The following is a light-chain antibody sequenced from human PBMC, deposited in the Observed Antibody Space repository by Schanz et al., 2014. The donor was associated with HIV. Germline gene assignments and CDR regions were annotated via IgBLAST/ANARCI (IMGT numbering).Light chain of an antibody. CDR2: DAS. V-gene: IGKV3-20*01. CDR3: QQYGSPPWT. J-gene: IGKJ1*01. Sequence: EIVLTQSPATLSLSPGERATLSCRASQSVSRFLAWYQQKPGQAPRLLIYDASSRATGVPDRFSGSGSGTDFILTISRLEPEDYAVYYCQQYGSPPWTFGQGTKVEV. CDR1: QSVSRF.